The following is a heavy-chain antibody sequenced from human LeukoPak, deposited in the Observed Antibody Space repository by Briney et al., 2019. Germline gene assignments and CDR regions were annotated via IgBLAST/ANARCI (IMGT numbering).Heavy chain of an antibody. CDR1: GFTFSSYG. CDR3: ARGGHIVVVTSGVLAEYFQH. CDR2: ISYDGTKE. D-gene: IGHD2-21*02. Sequence: PGGSLRLSCAASGFTFSSYGMHWVRQAPGKGVEWVAIISYDGTKEYYGDSVKGRFTISRDNSKNTVYLQMNSLRAEDTAVYYCARGGHIVVVTSGVLAEYFQHWGQGTLVTVSS. J-gene: IGHJ1*01. V-gene: IGHV3-30*03.